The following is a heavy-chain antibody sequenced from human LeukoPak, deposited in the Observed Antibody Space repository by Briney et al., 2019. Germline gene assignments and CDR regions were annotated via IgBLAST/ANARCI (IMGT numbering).Heavy chain of an antibody. J-gene: IGHJ4*02. Sequence: PGRSLRLSCAASGFTLSSYAMHWVRQAPGKGLEWVAVIWYDGADKYYADSVKGRFTISRDNSENTQYLQMNSLRAEDTAVYYCARGISAGVDIFDFYYTRTNYWGQGTLVTVSS. CDR1: GFTLSSYA. CDR2: IWYDGADK. D-gene: IGHD3-3*01. CDR3: ARGISAGVDIFDFYYTRTNY. V-gene: IGHV3-33*01.